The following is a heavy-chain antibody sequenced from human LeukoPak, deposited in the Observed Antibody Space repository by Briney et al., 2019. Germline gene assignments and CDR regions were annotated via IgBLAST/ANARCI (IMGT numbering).Heavy chain of an antibody. J-gene: IGHJ4*02. D-gene: IGHD6-19*01. CDR3: AKMRAVAGSSFDY. CDR1: GFTFSSYA. Sequence: GGSLRLSCAASGFTFSSYAMSWVRQAPGKGLEWVSAISGSGGSTYYADSVKGRFTISRDSSKNTLYLQMNSLRAEDTAVYYCAKMRAVAGSSFDYWGQGTLVTVSS. V-gene: IGHV3-23*01. CDR2: ISGSGGST.